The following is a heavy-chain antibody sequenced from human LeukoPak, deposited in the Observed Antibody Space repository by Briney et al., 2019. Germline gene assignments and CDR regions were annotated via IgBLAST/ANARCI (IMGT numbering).Heavy chain of an antibody. D-gene: IGHD5-24*01. CDR2: ITSSSSYI. J-gene: IGHJ4*02. V-gene: IGHV3-21*04. CDR1: GFTFSSCS. Sequence: GGSLRLSRAGSGFTFSSCSMNWVRQAPGKGLEWVSSITSSSSYIYYADSVKGRFTISRDDSQNTVSLQMNSLRAEDTAVYYCTRTIPPAHWGQGTLVTVSS. CDR3: TRTIPPAH.